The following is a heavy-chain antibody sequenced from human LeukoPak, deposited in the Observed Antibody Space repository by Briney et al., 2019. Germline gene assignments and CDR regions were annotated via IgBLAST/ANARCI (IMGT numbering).Heavy chain of an antibody. CDR1: GGSISSSSYY. J-gene: IGHJ5*02. D-gene: IGHD3-10*01. CDR2: IYYSGST. Sequence: SETLSLTCSVSGGSISSSSYYWGWIRQPPGKGLEWIGSIYYSGSTYYNPSLKSRVTISVDTSKNQFSLKLSSVTAADTAVYYCARPLSFYYGSGSPGGGWFDPWGRGTLVTVSS. CDR3: ARPLSFYYGSGSPGGGWFDP. V-gene: IGHV4-39*01.